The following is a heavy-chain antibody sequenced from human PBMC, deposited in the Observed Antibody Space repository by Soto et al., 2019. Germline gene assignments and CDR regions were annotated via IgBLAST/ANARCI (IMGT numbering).Heavy chain of an antibody. CDR3: ARGSDDIVLTSEW. CDR2: ISSSSSYI. J-gene: IGHJ4*02. V-gene: IGHV3-21*01. CDR1: GFTFSSYS. Sequence: VHLVESGGGLVKPGGSLRLSCAASGFTFSSYSMNWVRQAPGKGLEWVSFISSSSSYIYYADSVKGRFTISRDNAKNSLYLQMNSLRAEDTAVYYCARGSDDIVLTSEWWGQGTLVTVSS. D-gene: IGHD2-8*01.